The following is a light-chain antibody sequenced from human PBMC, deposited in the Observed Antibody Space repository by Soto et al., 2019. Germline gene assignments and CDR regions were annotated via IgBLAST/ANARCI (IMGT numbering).Light chain of an antibody. CDR3: CSYAGSYTPNWV. CDR2: DVS. Sequence: ALTQPRSVSGSPGQSVTISCTGTSSDVGGYNYVSWYQQHPGKAPKLMIYDVSKRPSGVPDRFSGSKSGNTASLTISGLQAEDEADYYCCSYAGSYTPNWVFGGGTKLTVL. V-gene: IGLV2-11*01. J-gene: IGLJ3*02. CDR1: SSDVGGYNY.